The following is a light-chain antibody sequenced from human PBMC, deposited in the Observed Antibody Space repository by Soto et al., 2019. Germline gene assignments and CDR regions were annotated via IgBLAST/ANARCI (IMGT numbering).Light chain of an antibody. J-gene: IGKJ2*01. CDR2: GAS. Sequence: EIVLTQSPGTLSLSPGDRATLSCRASQSIANNYLAWYQQKPGQAPRLLIHGASSRAIGIPDRFSGSGSGTDFTLTIIRLEPEDLAVYYCQQYATSRTFGQGTKLEIK. CDR3: QQYATSRT. V-gene: IGKV3-20*01. CDR1: QSIANNY.